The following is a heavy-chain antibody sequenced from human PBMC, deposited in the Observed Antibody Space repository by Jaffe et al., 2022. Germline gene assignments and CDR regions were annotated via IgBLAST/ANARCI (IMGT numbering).Heavy chain of an antibody. D-gene: IGHD6-19*01. Sequence: QVQLQESGPGLVKPSQTLSLTCTVSGGSISSGSYYWSWIRQPAGKGLEWIGRIYTSGSTNYNPSLKSRVTISVDTSKNQFSLKLSSVTAADTAVYYCARSWKFSSGLLRGAFDIWGQGTMVTVSS. V-gene: IGHV4-61*02. J-gene: IGHJ3*02. CDR3: ARSWKFSSGLLRGAFDI. CDR1: GGSISSGSYY. CDR2: IYTSGST.